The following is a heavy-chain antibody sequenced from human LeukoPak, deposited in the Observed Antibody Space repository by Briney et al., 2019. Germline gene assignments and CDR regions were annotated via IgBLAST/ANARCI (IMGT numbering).Heavy chain of an antibody. CDR1: GFTFSSYA. D-gene: IGHD3-10*01. CDR3: ARDKPVNMVRGVILTNYYYYMDV. Sequence: GGSLRLSCAASGFTFSSYAMSWVRQAPGKGLEWVSAISGSGGSTYYADSVKGRFTISRDNAKNSLYLQMNSLRAEDTAVYYCARDKPVNMVRGVILTNYYYYMDVWGKGTTVTISS. V-gene: IGHV3-23*01. J-gene: IGHJ6*03. CDR2: ISGSGGST.